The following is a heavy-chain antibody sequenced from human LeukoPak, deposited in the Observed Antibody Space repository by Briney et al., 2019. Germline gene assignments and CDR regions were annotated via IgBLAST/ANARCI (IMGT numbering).Heavy chain of an antibody. D-gene: IGHD5-18*01. CDR1: GDSTSIYH. V-gene: IGHV4-59*01. CDR3: ARDKRHSYGSYFDH. CDR2: MQSTGNS. Sequence: SETLSLTCSVSGDSTSIYHCNWIRKPPGKGLEWIGYMQSTGNSNYNPSLKSRVSMSVETFKNRIVLNLSSVTAADTAVYYCARDKRHSYGSYFDHWGQGLLVTVSS. J-gene: IGHJ4*02.